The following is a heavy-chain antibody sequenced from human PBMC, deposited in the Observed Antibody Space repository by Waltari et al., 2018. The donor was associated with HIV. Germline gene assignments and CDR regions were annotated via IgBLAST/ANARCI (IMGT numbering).Heavy chain of an antibody. CDR2: IDHSGSN. V-gene: IGHV4-34*02. J-gene: IGHJ1*01. D-gene: IGHD3-3*01. CDR3: ARGPHTSIFGVVKYFQP. Sequence: QVQLQQWGTGLLMPSETLSLTCAVYGGSFTAYYWTWIRQSPGNGLEWIGEIDHSGSNNDNPSLKSRVTRSVDASKNQFSLKLTSVTAAYTGLYYCARGPHTSIFGVVKYFQPWGQGTLVIVSS. CDR1: GGSFTAYY.